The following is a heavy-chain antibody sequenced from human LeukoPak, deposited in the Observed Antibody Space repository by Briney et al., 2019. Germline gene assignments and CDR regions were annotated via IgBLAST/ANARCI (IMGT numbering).Heavy chain of an antibody. CDR2: INSDGSST. CDR3: AKGSDYGDYLGYYMDV. CDR1: GFTFSSYW. J-gene: IGHJ6*03. V-gene: IGHV3-74*01. D-gene: IGHD4-17*01. Sequence: GGSLRLSCEASGFTFSSYWMHWVRQAPGKGLMWVSRINSDGSSTNYADSVRGRFTISRDNAKNTLYVEMNSLRGEDTAVYYCAKGSDYGDYLGYYMDVWGKGTTVTVSS.